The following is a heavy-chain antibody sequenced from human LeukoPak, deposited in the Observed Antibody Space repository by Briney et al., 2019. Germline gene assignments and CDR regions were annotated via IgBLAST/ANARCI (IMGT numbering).Heavy chain of an antibody. D-gene: IGHD3-10*01. Sequence: PSETLSHTCTVSGGSISSGGYYWSWIRQHPGKGLEWIGYIYYSGSTYYNPSLKSRVTISVDTSKNQFSLKLSSVTAADTAVYYCARDRGGYYGSGTKFDPWGQGTLVTVSS. CDR2: IYYSGST. CDR1: GGSISSGGYY. CDR3: ARDRGGYYGSGTKFDP. J-gene: IGHJ5*02. V-gene: IGHV4-31*03.